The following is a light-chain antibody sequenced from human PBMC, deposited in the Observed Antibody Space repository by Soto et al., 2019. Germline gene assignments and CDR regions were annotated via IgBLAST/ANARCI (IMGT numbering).Light chain of an antibody. J-gene: IGKJ1*01. V-gene: IGKV3-20*01. CDR1: QSVSNNY. CDR3: QQYGTAPRT. CDR2: GAS. Sequence: EIVLTQSPGTLSLSPGEIATLSCRASQSVSNNYLAWYQQKPGQAPRLLIYGASYRATGVPERFSGSGAGTDFTLTISRLEPEDFAVYYCQQYGTAPRTFGQGTKVDIK.